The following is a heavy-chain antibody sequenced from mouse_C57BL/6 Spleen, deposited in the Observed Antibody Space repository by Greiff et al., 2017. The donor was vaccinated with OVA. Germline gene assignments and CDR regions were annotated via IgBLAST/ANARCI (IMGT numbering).Heavy chain of an antibody. J-gene: IGHJ4*01. CDR1: GFTFSSYT. V-gene: IGHV5-9*01. Sequence: EVNLVESGGGLVKPGGSLKLSCAASGFTFSSYTMSWVRQTPEKRLEWVATISGGGGNTYYPDSVKGRFTISRDNAKNTLYLQMSSLRSEDTALYYCARHTTTVQAMDYWGQGTSVTVSS. CDR2: ISGGGGNT. D-gene: IGHD1-1*01. CDR3: ARHTTTVQAMDY.